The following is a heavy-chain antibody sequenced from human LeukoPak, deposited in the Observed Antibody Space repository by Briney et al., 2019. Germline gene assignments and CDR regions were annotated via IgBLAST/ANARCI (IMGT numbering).Heavy chain of an antibody. Sequence: GGSLRLSCEASGFTFDDYGMSWVRQVPEKGLEWVSHINWNGGNTAYADSVKGRFTISRDNAKNSLYLHMNSLRAEDTALYYCARDSRWELLSGYYYYMDVWGKGTTVTISS. CDR1: GFTFDDYG. D-gene: IGHD1-26*01. CDR2: INWNGGNT. CDR3: ARDSRWELLSGYYYYMDV. V-gene: IGHV3-20*04. J-gene: IGHJ6*03.